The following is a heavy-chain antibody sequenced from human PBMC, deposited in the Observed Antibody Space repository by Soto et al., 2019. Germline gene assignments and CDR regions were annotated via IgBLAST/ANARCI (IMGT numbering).Heavy chain of an antibody. V-gene: IGHV4-34*01. CDR1: GGSFSGYY. CDR2: INHSGST. CDR3: ARVTGRYYSGMDV. Sequence: QVQLQQWGAGLLKPSETLSLTCAVYGGSFSGYYWSWIRQPPGKGLEWIGEINHSGSTNYNPSLKSRVTISVDTSKNQFSLKLSSVTAADTAVYYCARVTGRYYSGMDVWGRGTTVTVS. J-gene: IGHJ6*02.